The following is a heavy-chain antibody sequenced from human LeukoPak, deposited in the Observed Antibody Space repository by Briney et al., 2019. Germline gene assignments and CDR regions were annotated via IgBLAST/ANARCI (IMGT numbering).Heavy chain of an antibody. CDR3: ARDNGRNFRNYYFEY. Sequence: ASVKVSCKASGYTFTGYYIHWVRQAPGQGLEWMGWINPNSGGTNYVQKFQGRVTMTRDTSISTAYMELSRLRSDDAAVYYCARDNGRNFRNYYFEYWGQGTLVSVSS. CDR2: INPNSGGT. V-gene: IGHV1-2*02. CDR1: GYTFTGYY. J-gene: IGHJ4*02. D-gene: IGHD3-3*01.